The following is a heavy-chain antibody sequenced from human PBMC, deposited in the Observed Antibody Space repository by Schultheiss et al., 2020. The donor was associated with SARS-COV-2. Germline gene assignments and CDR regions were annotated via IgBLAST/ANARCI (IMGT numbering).Heavy chain of an antibody. CDR3: ARDRGIADAGTYYYYGMDV. J-gene: IGHJ6*02. V-gene: IGHV3-30-3*01. Sequence: GGSLRLSCAASGFTFSSYAMYWVRQAPGKGLEWVAVISYDGSNKYYADSVKGRFTISRDNSKNTLYLQMNSLRAEDTAVYYCARDRGIADAGTYYYYGMDVWGQGTTVTVSS. D-gene: IGHD6-13*01. CDR2: ISYDGSNK. CDR1: GFTFSSYA.